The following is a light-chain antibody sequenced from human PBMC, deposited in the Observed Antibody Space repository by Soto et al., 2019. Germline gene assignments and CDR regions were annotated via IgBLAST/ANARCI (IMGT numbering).Light chain of an antibody. J-gene: IGLJ2*01. CDR3: SSYTSSSTLGVV. CDR2: EVS. CDR1: SSDVCGYNY. Sequence: QSALTQPASVSGSPGQSITISCTGTSSDVCGYNYVSWYQQHTGKAPKLMIYEVSNRPSGVSNRFSGSKSGNTASLTISGLQAEDEADYYCSSYTSSSTLGVVFGGGTKLTVL. V-gene: IGLV2-14*01.